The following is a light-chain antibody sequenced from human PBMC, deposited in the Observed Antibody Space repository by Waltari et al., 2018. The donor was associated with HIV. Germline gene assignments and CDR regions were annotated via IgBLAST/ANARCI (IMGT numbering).Light chain of an antibody. CDR3: QKHFSVPYT. V-gene: IGKV4-1*01. CDR2: WAS. CDR1: QSILYSSSNKNS. Sequence: DIVMTQSPDSLAVSLVEMATLNCKSSQSILYSSSNKNSLSWYQHKPGQHPKLLIYWASTRESGVPDRFSGRGSGTEFTLTISSLQAEDVAVYYCQKHFSVPYTFGQGTKLEIK. J-gene: IGKJ2*01.